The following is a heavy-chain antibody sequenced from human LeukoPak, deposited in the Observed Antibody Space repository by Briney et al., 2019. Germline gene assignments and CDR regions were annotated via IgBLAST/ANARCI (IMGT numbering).Heavy chain of an antibody. CDR1: GXSVSDTY. CDR2: IYYGGGT. Sequence: GSLRLXXXVSGXSVSDTYMTWVRQAPGKGLEWVSVIYYGGGTFYADSVKGRFTISRDNSKNILYLQMKSLRAEDTAVYYCARAGGLRIAVAPIDCWGQGTQVTVSS. J-gene: IGHJ4*02. CDR3: ARAGGLRIAVAPIDC. D-gene: IGHD6-19*01. V-gene: IGHV3-53*01.